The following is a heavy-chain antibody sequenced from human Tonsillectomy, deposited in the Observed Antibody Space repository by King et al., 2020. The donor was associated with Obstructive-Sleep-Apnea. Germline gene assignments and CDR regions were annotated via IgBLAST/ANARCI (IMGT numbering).Heavy chain of an antibody. CDR2: ISAYNGNT. J-gene: IGHJ3*02. V-gene: IGHV1-18*01. CDR1: GYTFSNYG. D-gene: IGHD5-12*01. Sequence: VQLVESGAEVKKPGASVKVSCKASGYTFSNYGIIWVRQAPGQGLEWMGWISAYNGNTNYAQKIQGRVTMTTDTSTSTAYMELRSLRSDDTAVYYCAREALGYADAFDIWGQGTMVTVSS. CDR3: AREALGYADAFDI.